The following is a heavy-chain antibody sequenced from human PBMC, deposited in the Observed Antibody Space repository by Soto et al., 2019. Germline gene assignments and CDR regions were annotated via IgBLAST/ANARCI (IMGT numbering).Heavy chain of an antibody. CDR3: AKGAGAYYYYGMDV. CDR1: GFTLSSYA. J-gene: IGHJ6*02. V-gene: IGHV3-23*01. CDR2: ISGSGDFT. Sequence: PGGSLRLSCAASGFTLSSYAMSWVRQAPGKGLEWVSVISGSGDFTFYADSVKGRFTISRDNPKNTLYLQMNSLRAEDTAVYYCAKGAGAYYYYGMDVWGQGTTVTVSS.